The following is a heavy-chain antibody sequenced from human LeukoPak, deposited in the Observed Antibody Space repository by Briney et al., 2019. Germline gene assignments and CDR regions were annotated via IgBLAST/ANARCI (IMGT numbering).Heavy chain of an antibody. D-gene: IGHD5-12*01. Sequence: GRSLGLSCAASGFTFSSYGMHWVRQAPGKGLEWVAVISYDGSNKYYADSVKGRFTISRDNSKNTLYLQMNSLRAEDTAVYYCAKDRDSGYDPMYCWFDYWGQGTLVTVSS. CDR1: GFTFSSYG. CDR3: AKDRDSGYDPMYCWFDY. CDR2: ISYDGSNK. V-gene: IGHV3-30*18. J-gene: IGHJ4*02.